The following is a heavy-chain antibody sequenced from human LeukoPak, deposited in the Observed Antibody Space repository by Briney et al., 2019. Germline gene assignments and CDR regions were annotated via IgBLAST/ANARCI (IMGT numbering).Heavy chain of an antibody. CDR2: ISYDGSNK. CDR3: ATRSTAWGYYYYGMDV. Sequence: GGSLRLSCAASGFTFSSYGMHWVRQAPGKGLEWVAVISYDGSNKYYADSVKGRFTISRDNSKNTLYLQMNSLRAEDTAVYYCATRSTAWGYYYYGMDVWGQGTTVTVSS. V-gene: IGHV3-30*03. D-gene: IGHD3-16*01. J-gene: IGHJ6*02. CDR1: GFTFSSYG.